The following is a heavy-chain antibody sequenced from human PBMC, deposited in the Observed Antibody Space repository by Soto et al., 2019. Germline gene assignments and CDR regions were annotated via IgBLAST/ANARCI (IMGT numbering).Heavy chain of an antibody. J-gene: IGHJ5*02. D-gene: IGHD2-2*01. Sequence: TLSLTCSVSGDSINSDKYYWGWIRQHPGKGLERIGYIYYSGSTYYNPSLKSRVTISVDTFKNQFSLKLSSVTAADTAVYYCARAPIPGGGTSCYLCPVRWFDPWGQGTLVTVSS. CDR1: GDSINSDKYY. CDR3: ARAPIPGGGTSCYLCPVRWFDP. CDR2: IYYSGST. V-gene: IGHV4-31*03.